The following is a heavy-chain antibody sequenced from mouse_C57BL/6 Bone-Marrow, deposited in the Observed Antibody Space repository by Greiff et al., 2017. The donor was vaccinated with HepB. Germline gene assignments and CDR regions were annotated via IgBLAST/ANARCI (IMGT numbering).Heavy chain of an antibody. CDR2: IYPGNSDT. V-gene: IGHV1-5*01. CDR1: GYTFTSYW. J-gene: IGHJ1*03. Sequence: DVQLQESGTVLARPGASVKMSCKTSGYTFTSYWMHWVKQRPGQGLEWIGAIYPGNSDTSYNQKFKGKAKLTAVTSASTAYMELSSLTNEDSAVYYCTREENYYGSSYGYFDVWGTGTTVTVSS. D-gene: IGHD1-1*01. CDR3: TREENYYGSSYGYFDV.